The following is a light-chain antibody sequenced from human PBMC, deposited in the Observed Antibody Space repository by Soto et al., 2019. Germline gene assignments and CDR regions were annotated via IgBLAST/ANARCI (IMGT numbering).Light chain of an antibody. CDR3: QQYDNSPMT. Sequence: EIVLTQSPGTLSLSPGERATLSCRASQSVSRNYLAWYQQKPGQAPRLLIYGASSRATGIPDRFSGSGSGTDFTLTISRLEPEDFAVYHCQQYDNSPMTFGQGTRLEIK. CDR1: QSVSRNY. CDR2: GAS. V-gene: IGKV3-20*01. J-gene: IGKJ5*01.